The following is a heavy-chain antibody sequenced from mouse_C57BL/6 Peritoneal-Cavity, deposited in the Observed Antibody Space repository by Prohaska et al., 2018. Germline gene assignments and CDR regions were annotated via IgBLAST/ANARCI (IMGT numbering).Heavy chain of an antibody. CDR1: GFTFSGFW. D-gene: IGHD4-1*01. J-gene: IGHJ1*03. V-gene: IGHV11-2*01. Sequence: GGSRGLSCEGSGFTFSGFWMSWVRQTPGKTLEWIGAINSDGIAINYAPSIKDRFTIFRDNDKSTLYLQMGDVRSEDTATYFCMRYGSYWYFDVWGTGTTVTVSS. CDR2: INSDGIAI. CDR3: MRYGSYWYFDV.